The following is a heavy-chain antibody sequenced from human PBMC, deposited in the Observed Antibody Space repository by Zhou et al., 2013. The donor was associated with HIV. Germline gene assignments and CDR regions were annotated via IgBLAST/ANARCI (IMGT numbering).Heavy chain of an antibody. V-gene: IGHV4-4*07. J-gene: IGHJ4*02. CDR1: GGSINTHF. CDR2: VYSGGST. Sequence: QVQLQESGPGLVKPSETLSLTCTVSGGSINTHFWSWIRQPAGKGLEWIGRVYSGGSTNYNPSLKSRVTMSLDASKNQVSLKLSSVTAADTAVYYCARETGGFDSEFDYWGQGTLVTVSS. CDR3: ARETGGFDSEFDY. D-gene: IGHD5-12*01.